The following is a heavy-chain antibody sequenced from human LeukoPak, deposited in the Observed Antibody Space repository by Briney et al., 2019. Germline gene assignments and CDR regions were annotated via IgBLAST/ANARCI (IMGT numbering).Heavy chain of an antibody. V-gene: IGHV3-23*01. CDR1: GFTFSSYA. D-gene: IGHD2-15*01. Sequence: GGPLRLSCAASGFTFSSYAMSWVRQAPGKGLEWVSAISGSGGSTYYADSVKGRFTISRDNSKNTLYLQMNSLRAEDTAVYYCAKSSGPRSGPYYFDYWGQGTLVTVSS. J-gene: IGHJ4*02. CDR3: AKSSGPRSGPYYFDY. CDR2: ISGSGGST.